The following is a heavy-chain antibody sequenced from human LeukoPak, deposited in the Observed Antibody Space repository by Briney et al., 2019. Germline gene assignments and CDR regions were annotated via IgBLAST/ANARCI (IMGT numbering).Heavy chain of an antibody. CDR1: GGSISSYY. CDR2: IYTSGCT. V-gene: IGHV4-4*07. J-gene: IGHJ3*02. Sequence: SETLSLTCTVSGGSISSYYWSWIRQPAGKGLEWIGRIYTSGCTNYNPSLKSRVTMSVDTSKNQFSLKLSSVTAADTAVYYCARLKWEEDAFDIWGQGTMVTVSS. CDR3: ARLKWEEDAFDI. D-gene: IGHD1-26*01.